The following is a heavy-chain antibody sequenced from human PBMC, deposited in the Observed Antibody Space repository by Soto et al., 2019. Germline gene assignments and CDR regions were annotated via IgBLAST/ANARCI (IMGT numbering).Heavy chain of an antibody. Sequence: EVQLVESGGGVVQPGGSLRLSCATYGFTFSNYWMHWVRKAQGKGLMWVARITPDGRYTSSADSVKGRFTISRDNAKNTLYLQMNGLRAEDTAIYYCARDLIIVDTPGDDFDYWGQGTLVAVSS. D-gene: IGHD1-26*01. CDR2: ITPDGRYT. CDR1: GFTFSNYW. J-gene: IGHJ4*02. V-gene: IGHV3-74*01. CDR3: ARDLIIVDTPGDDFDY.